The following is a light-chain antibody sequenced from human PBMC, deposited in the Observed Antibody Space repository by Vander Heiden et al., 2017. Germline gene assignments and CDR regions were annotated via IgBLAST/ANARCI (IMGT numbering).Light chain of an antibody. V-gene: IGKV2-28*01. CDR3: MQALQTPRT. J-gene: IGKJ1*01. CDR2: LGS. CDR1: QSLLHSDGYIY. Sequence: DIVMTQSPLSLPVTPGEPASISCRSSQSLLHSDGYIYLDWFLQKPGQSPKLLIYLGSTRASGVPDRFSGSGSGTDFTLQISRGEAEDVGIYYCMQALQTPRTFGRGTKVEIK.